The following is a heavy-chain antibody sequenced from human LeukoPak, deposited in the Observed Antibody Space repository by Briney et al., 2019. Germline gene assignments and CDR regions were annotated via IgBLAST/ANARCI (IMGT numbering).Heavy chain of an antibody. Sequence: PSETLSRTCTVSGDSISSGGYYWSWIRQRPGEGQEWIGYIYYSGNTYYTPSLKSRVTISLDTSKNQFSLKLSFVTAADTAVYYCAKYDYYDSSGYFYAGDWGQGTLVTVSS. CDR2: IYYSGNT. J-gene: IGHJ4*02. D-gene: IGHD3-22*01. V-gene: IGHV4-31*03. CDR3: AKYDYYDSSGYFYAGD. CDR1: GDSISSGGYY.